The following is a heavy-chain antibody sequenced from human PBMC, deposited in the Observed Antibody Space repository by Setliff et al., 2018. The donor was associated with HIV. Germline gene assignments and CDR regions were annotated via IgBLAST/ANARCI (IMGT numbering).Heavy chain of an antibody. Sequence: SETLSLTCTVSGDSISSYYWNWIRQPPGKALEWIGYIYYGSTHYNPSSEGRVTISVDTSKNQFSLKLRSVTAADTAMYYCARRRCSAASCPDNSWNWLDPWGQGTLVTVSS. CDR2: IYYGST. V-gene: IGHV4-59*08. D-gene: IGHD2-15*01. CDR3: ARRRCSAASCPDNSWNWLDP. J-gene: IGHJ5*02. CDR1: GDSISSYY.